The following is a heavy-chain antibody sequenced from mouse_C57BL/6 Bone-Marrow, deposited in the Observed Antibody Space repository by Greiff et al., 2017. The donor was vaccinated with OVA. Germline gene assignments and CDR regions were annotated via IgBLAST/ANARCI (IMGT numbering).Heavy chain of an antibody. CDR3: AHYGNYEYFDV. CDR2: INPYNGGT. Sequence: EVQLQQSGPVLVKPGASVKMSCKASGYTFTDYYMNWVKQSHGKSLEWIGVINPYNGGTSYNQKFKGKATLTVDKSSSTAYMELNSLTSEDSAVYYCAHYGNYEYFDVWGTGTTVTVSS. CDR1: GYTFTDYY. V-gene: IGHV1-19*01. D-gene: IGHD2-1*01. J-gene: IGHJ1*03.